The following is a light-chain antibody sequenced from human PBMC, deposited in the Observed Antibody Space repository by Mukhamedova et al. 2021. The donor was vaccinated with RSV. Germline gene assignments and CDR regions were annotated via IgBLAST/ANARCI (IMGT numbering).Light chain of an antibody. J-gene: IGKJ1*01. V-gene: IGKV1-5*03. CDR2: KAS. CDR3: QQYITYWT. Sequence: WYQRRVHGKVPKLLIYKASNLQSGVPSRFSGSGSGTEFTLTISSLQPDDFATYFCQQYITYWTFGQGTKVEIK.